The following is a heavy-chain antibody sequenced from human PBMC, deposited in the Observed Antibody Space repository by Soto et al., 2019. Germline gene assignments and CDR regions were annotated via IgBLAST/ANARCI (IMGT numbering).Heavy chain of an antibody. CDR1: DDSVNSGNYY. J-gene: IGHJ4*02. D-gene: IGHD3-16*01. CDR2: IYYIGTT. V-gene: IGHV4-61*01. CDR3: AREEKQLSRYGGDFDY. Sequence: PSETLSLTCSVSDDSVNSGNYYWSWIRQPPGKGLEWIGHIYYIGTTDYNPSLKSRVTISVDTSKNQFSLKVTSVTAADTAVYFCAREEKQLSRYGGDFDYWGQGILVTVSS.